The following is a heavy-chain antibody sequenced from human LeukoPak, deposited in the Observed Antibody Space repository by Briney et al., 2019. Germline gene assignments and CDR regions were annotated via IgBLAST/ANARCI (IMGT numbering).Heavy chain of an antibody. CDR2: IYYSGST. J-gene: IGHJ4*02. Sequence: SETLSLTCTVSGGSISSNYWNWIRQPPGKGLEWIGYIYYSGSTNYSPSLKSRVTISVDTSKNQFSLKLSSVTAADTAAYYCARGDSGTFLFDYWGQGTLVTVSS. CDR3: ARGDSGTFLFDY. V-gene: IGHV4-59*01. D-gene: IGHD1-26*01. CDR1: GGSISSNY.